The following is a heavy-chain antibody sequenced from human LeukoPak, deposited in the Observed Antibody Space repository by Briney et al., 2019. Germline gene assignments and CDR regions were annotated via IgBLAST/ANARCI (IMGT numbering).Heavy chain of an antibody. CDR3: AKPQSGITMIVVVITDFDY. CDR1: GFTFSDYY. J-gene: IGHJ4*02. Sequence: GSLRLSCAASGFTFSDYYMSWIRQAPGKGLEWVSYIGSSSSYTNYADSVKGRFTISRDNSKNTLYLQMNSLRAEDTAVYYCAKPQSGITMIVVVITDFDYWGQGTLVTVSS. V-gene: IGHV3-11*03. D-gene: IGHD3-22*01. CDR2: IGSSSSYT.